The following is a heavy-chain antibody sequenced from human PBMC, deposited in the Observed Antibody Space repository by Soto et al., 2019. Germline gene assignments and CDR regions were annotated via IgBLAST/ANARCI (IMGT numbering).Heavy chain of an antibody. CDR2: ISAYNGNT. V-gene: IGHV1-18*01. CDR1: GYTFTSYG. Sequence: GASVNVSCKASGYTFTSYGISWVRQAPGQGLEWMGWISAYNGNTNYAQKLQGRVTMTTDTSTSTAYMELRSLRSDDTAVYYCARVGYCSGGSCYPYNWFDPWGQGTLVTVSS. D-gene: IGHD2-15*01. CDR3: ARVGYCSGGSCYPYNWFDP. J-gene: IGHJ5*02.